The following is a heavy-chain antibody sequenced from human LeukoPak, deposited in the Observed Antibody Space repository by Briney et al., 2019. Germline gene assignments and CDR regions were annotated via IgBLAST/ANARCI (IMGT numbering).Heavy chain of an antibody. V-gene: IGHV4-39*01. CDR2: MYYSGST. Sequence: KTSETLSLTCTVSGGSISSSTSYWGWIRQPPGKGLEWIGSMYYSGSTYYNSSLKSRVTIFVDTSKNQFSLKLISVTAADTAVYYCARLRDGYNNLPPFDYWGQGTLVSVSS. J-gene: IGHJ4*02. D-gene: IGHD5-24*01. CDR1: GGSISSSTSY. CDR3: ARLRDGYNNLPPFDY.